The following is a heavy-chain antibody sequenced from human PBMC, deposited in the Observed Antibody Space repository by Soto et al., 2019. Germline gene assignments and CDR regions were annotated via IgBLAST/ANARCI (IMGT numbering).Heavy chain of an antibody. V-gene: IGHV3-72*01. CDR3: VRAAVVVGNNHKCPDY. CDR2: TRDKAHSYST. J-gene: IGHJ4*02. D-gene: IGHD2-15*01. CDR1: GFTVSDHY. Sequence: GGSLRLSCAASGFTVSDHYMDWVRQAPGKGLEWVGRTRDKAHSYSTEYAASVRGRFTISRDDSKNSLDLQMNSLKAEDTAVYHCVRAAVVVGNNHKCPDYWGQGTLVTVSS.